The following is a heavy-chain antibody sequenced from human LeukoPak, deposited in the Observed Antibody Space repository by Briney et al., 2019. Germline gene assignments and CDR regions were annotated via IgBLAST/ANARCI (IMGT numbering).Heavy chain of an antibody. CDR1: GYTFTGYF. CDR3: STKGFDTRGNPFDS. Sequence: ASVKVSCKASGYTFTGYFMHWVRQAPGQGLEWMGWINPNSGDTDYAQKFQGRVTMTRDTSIRTAYMDLSRLRSDDTAVYYCSTKGFDTRGNPFDSWGQGTRVTVSS. V-gene: IGHV1-2*02. J-gene: IGHJ4*02. CDR2: INPNSGDT. D-gene: IGHD4-23*01.